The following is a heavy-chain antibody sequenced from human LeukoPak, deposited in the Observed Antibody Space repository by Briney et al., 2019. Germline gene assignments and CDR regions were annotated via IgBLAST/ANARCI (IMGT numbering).Heavy chain of an antibody. CDR3: ARVHGNFDMYYFDY. Sequence: PGGSLRLSCAASGFTFSSYSMNWVRQAPGKGLEWVSYISSSSTIYYADSVKGRFTISRDNAKNSLYLRMNSLRAEDTAVYYCARVHGNFDMYYFDYWGQGTLVTVSS. J-gene: IGHJ4*02. CDR1: GFTFSSYS. CDR2: ISSSSTI. V-gene: IGHV3-48*01. D-gene: IGHD3-9*01.